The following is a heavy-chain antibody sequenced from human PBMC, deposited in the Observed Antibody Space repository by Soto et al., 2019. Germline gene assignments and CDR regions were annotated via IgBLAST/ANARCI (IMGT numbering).Heavy chain of an antibody. CDR3: ARSPRGQDYYYGMDV. V-gene: IGHV1-69*12. J-gene: IGHJ6*02. CDR2: IIPIFGTA. Sequence: QVQLVQSGAEVKKPGSSVKVSCKASGGTFSSYAINWVRQAPGQGLVWMGGIIPIFGTADYAQKFQGRVTIIADESTSTAYMELSSLRSEDTAVYYCARSPRGQDYYYGMDVWGQGTTVTVSS. D-gene: IGHD5-12*01. CDR1: GGTFSSYA.